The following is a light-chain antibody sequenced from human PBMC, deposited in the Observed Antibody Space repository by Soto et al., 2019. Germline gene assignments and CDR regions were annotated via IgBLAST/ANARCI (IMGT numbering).Light chain of an antibody. CDR3: QQSYSAHMYTYAPTYT. CDR2: AAS. CDR1: QSISSY. Sequence: DIPMTQSPSSLSASVGDRVTITCRASQSISSYLNWYQQKPGKAPKLLISAASTLQSGVPSRFSGSGSGTDFTLTISSLQPDDFATYYCQQSYSAHMYTYAPTYTFGQGTKVQIK. V-gene: IGKV1-39*01. J-gene: IGKJ2*01.